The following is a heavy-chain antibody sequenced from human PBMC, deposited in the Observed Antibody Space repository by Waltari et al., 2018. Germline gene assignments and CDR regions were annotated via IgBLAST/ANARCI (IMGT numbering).Heavy chain of an antibody. Sequence: QVQLQQWGAGLLKPSETLSLTCAVYGGSFSGYYWSWIRQPPGKGLEWIGEINHSGSTNYNPSLKSRVTISVDTSKNQFSLKLSSVTAADTAVYYCARRVGWLQLFDYWGQGTLVTVSS. V-gene: IGHV4-34*01. CDR1: GGSFSGYY. J-gene: IGHJ4*02. D-gene: IGHD5-12*01. CDR3: ARRVGWLQLFDY. CDR2: INHSGST.